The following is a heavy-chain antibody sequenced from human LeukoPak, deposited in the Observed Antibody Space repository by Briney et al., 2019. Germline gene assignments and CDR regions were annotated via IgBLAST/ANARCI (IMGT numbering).Heavy chain of an antibody. D-gene: IGHD4-23*01. CDR1: GFTFSSYA. V-gene: IGHV3-23*01. CDR2: ISSSGGDK. J-gene: IGHJ4*02. Sequence: PGGSLRLSCAASGFTFSSYAMSWVRQAPGKGLEWVSGISSSGGDKPYADSVKGRFTISRDNSKNMLYLQMNSLRAEDTAIYYCAKKNSGLHPFDYWGQGILVTVSS. CDR3: AKKNSGLHPFDY.